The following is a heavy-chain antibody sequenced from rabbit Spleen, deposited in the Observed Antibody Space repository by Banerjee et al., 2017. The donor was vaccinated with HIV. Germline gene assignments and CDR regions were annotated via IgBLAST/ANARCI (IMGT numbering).Heavy chain of an antibody. V-gene: IGHV1S45*01. CDR2: INTATGKA. J-gene: IGHJ4*01. Sequence: QEQLEESGGGLVKPEGSLTLTCKASGFSFSDRDVMCWVRQAPGKGLEWIACINTATGKAVYATWAKGRFTISRTSSTTVTLQMTGLTAADMATYFCARDLASVVGWNFNLWGPGTLVTVS. D-gene: IGHD3-1*01. CDR1: GFSFSDRDV. CDR3: ARDLASVVGWNFNL.